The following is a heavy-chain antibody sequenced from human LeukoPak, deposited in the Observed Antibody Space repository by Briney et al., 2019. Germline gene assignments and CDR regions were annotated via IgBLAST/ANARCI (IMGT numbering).Heavy chain of an antibody. CDR1: GYTFTSYD. V-gene: IGHV1-8*01. D-gene: IGHD2-2*01. CDR3: ARYCSSTSCYLGYYYYYGMDV. J-gene: IGHJ6*02. CDR2: MNPNSGNT. Sequence: ASVKVSCKASGYTFTSYDINWVRQATGQGLEWMGWMNPNSGNTGYAQKFRGRVTMTRNTSISTAYMELSSLRSEDTAVYYCARYCSSTSCYLGYYYYYGMDVWGQGTTVTVSS.